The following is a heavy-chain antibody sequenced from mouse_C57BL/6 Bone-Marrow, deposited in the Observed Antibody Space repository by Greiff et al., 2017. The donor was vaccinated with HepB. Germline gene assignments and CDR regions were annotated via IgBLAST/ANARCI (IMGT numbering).Heavy chain of an antibody. J-gene: IGHJ1*03. CDR1: GYTFTSYW. CDR3: ARNYGLYWYFDV. D-gene: IGHD1-1*01. CDR2: IYPGSGST. V-gene: IGHV1-55*01. Sequence: QVQLQQPGAELVKPGASVKMSCKASGYTFTSYWITWVKQRPGQGLEWIGDIYPGSGSTNYNEKFKSKATLTVDTSSSTAYMQLSSLTSEASAVYYCARNYGLYWYFDVWGTGTTVTVSS.